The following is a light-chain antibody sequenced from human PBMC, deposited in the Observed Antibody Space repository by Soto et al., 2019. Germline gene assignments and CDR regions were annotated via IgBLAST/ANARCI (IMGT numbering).Light chain of an antibody. CDR3: EYYGSSIT. Sequence: EIVLTQAPGTLSLSPGERVTLSCRASQSIDNNHLAWYQQRPGQAPRLLIHGTSTRATGIPDRFSGSWSGTDFTLTFSRLEPEDFAVYYCEYYGSSITFGGGTKVEMK. CDR2: GTS. CDR1: QSIDNNH. J-gene: IGKJ4*01. V-gene: IGKV3-20*01.